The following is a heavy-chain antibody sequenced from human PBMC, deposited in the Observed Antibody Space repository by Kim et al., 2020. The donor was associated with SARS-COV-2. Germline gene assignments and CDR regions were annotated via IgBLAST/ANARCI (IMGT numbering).Heavy chain of an antibody. CDR1: GFTFSSYE. CDR3: ARESPSLDYGDYGFAFDI. V-gene: IGHV3-48*03. Sequence: GGSLRLSCAASGFTFSSYEMNWVRQAPGKGLEWVSYISSSGSTIYYADSVKGRFTISRDNAKNSLYLQMNSLRAEDTAVYYCARESPSLDYGDYGFAFDIWGQGTMVTVSS. D-gene: IGHD4-17*01. J-gene: IGHJ3*02. CDR2: ISSSGSTI.